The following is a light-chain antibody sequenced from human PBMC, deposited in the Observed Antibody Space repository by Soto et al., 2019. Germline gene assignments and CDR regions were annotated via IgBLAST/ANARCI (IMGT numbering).Light chain of an antibody. J-gene: IGLJ1*01. CDR1: SSDIGTYNL. Sequence: QSALTQPASVSGSPGQSIIISCTGTSSDIGTYNLVSWYQHYPGKAPKLMIYEGIKRPSGVSNRFSGSKSGNTAFLTISGLQAEDEADYYCCSYAGSGTDNYVFGSGTKVTVL. CDR3: CSYAGSGTDNYV. V-gene: IGLV2-23*01. CDR2: EGI.